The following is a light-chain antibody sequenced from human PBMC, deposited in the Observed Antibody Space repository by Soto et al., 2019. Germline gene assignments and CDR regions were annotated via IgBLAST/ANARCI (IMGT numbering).Light chain of an antibody. CDR3: QQYGSSPWT. J-gene: IGKJ1*01. CDR1: QSVSSNY. V-gene: IGKV3-20*01. CDR2: GAS. Sequence: EIVLTQSPGTLSLSPGERATLFCRASQSVSSNYLAWYQQKPGQAPRPLIYGASSRATGIPDRFSGSGAGTDFTLTISRLEPEDFAVYYCQQYGSSPWTFGQGTKVEIK.